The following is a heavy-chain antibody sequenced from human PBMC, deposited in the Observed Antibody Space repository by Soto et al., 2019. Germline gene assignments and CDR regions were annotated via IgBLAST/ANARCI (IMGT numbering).Heavy chain of an antibody. CDR3: ARTSSRQWGIDY. Sequence: KSSETLSLTCAVSGGSISSSNWGSWVRQPPGKGLEWIGEIYHSGSTNYNPSLKSRVTISVDKSKNQFSLKLSSVTAADTAVYYCARTSSRQWGIDYWGQGTLVTVSS. CDR2: IYHSGST. CDR1: GGSISSSNW. J-gene: IGHJ4*02. V-gene: IGHV4-4*02. D-gene: IGHD2-2*01.